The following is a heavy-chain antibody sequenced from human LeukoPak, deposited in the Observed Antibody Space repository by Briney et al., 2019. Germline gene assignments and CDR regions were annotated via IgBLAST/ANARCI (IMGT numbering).Heavy chain of an antibody. Sequence: SETLSLTCAVYGGSFSGYYWSWIRQPPGKGLEWIGEINRSGSTNYNPSLKSRVTISVDTSKNQFSLKLTSVTAADTAVYYCARSWFSTGPADYWGQGTLVTVSS. CDR3: ARSWFSTGPADY. V-gene: IGHV4-34*01. CDR1: GGSFSGYY. J-gene: IGHJ4*02. D-gene: IGHD6-13*01. CDR2: INRSGST.